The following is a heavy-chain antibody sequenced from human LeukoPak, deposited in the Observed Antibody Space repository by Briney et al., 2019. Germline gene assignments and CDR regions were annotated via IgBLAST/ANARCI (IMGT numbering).Heavy chain of an antibody. CDR1: GGSINGYY. CDR3: ARLGSCRDGHCLSDS. J-gene: IGHJ4*02. D-gene: IGHD2-15*01. CDR2: IYYSGTT. V-gene: IGHV4-59*08. Sequence: PSETLSLTCTVSGGSINGYYWSWIRQPPGKGLECVGYIYYSGTTNYNPSLKSRVTVSVDTSRGQFSLKLSSVTAADTAVYYCARLGSCRDGHCLSDSWGQGTLVTVSS.